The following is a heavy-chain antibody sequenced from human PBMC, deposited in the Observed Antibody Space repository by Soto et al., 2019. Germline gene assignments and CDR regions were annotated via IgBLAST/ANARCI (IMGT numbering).Heavy chain of an antibody. V-gene: IGHV3-23*01. CDR3: AIIGPEKAINSDYIYCMDG. CDR2: ISGSGGST. CDR1: GFTFSSYA. Sequence: PGGSLRLSCAASGFTFSSYAMSWVRQAPGKGLEWVSAISGSGGSTYYADSVKGRFTISTDNSKNTLYLQMNSLRAEDRAVYYCAIIGPEKAINSDYIYCMDGWGKATTLTVTS. J-gene: IGHJ6*03. D-gene: IGHD2-21*01.